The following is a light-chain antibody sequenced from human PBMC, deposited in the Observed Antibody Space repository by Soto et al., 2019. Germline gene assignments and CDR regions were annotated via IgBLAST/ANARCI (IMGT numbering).Light chain of an antibody. V-gene: IGKV3-11*01. CDR2: DAS. J-gene: IGKJ2*01. CDR3: QQRNDWYT. Sequence: EIVLTQSPATLSLSPGERATLSCRASQSVNYLAWYQQKPGQAPRVLIYDASNRATGIPARFSGSGSGTDFTLTISSLEPEDFAVYYCQQRNDWYTFDQGTKLEIK. CDR1: QSVNY.